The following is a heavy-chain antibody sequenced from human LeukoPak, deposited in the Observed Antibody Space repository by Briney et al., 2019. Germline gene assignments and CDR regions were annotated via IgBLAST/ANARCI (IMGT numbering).Heavy chain of an antibody. Sequence: PSQTLSLTCTVSGGSISSGSYYWSWIRQPAGKGLEWIGRIYTSGSTNYNPSLKSRVTISVDTSKNQFSLKLSSVTAADAAVYYCARGTIFGVVTGLYYFGYWGQGTLVTVSS. CDR2: IYTSGST. CDR3: ARGTIFGVVTGLYYFGY. CDR1: GGSISSGSYY. V-gene: IGHV4-61*02. J-gene: IGHJ4*02. D-gene: IGHD3-3*01.